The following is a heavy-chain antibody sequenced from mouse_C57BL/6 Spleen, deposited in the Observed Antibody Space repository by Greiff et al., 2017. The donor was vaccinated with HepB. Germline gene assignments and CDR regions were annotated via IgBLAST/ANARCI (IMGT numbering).Heavy chain of an antibody. CDR3: ARHRGYSNYRYFDV. Sequence: VKLQESGPELVKPGASVKISCKASGYAFSSSWMNWVKQRPGKGLEGIGRIYPGDGDTNYNGKFKGKATLTADKSSSTAYMQLSSLTSEDSAVYFCARHRGYSNYRYFDVWGTGTTVTVSS. CDR2: IYPGDGDT. CDR1: GYAFSSSW. V-gene: IGHV1-82*01. J-gene: IGHJ1*03. D-gene: IGHD2-5*01.